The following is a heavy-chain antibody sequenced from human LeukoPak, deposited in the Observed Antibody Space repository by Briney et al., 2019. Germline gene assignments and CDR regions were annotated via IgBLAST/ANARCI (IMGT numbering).Heavy chain of an antibody. CDR2: IKQDGSEK. D-gene: IGHD1-14*01. V-gene: IGHV3-7*01. J-gene: IGHJ4*02. CDR3: ARDSGRPNN. CDR1: GFTFSSYS. Sequence: GGSLRLSCAASGFTFSSYSMSWVRQAPGKGLEWVANIKQDGSEKYYVDSVKGRFTISRDNAKNSLYLQMNSLRAEDTAVYYCARDSGRPNNWGQGTLVTVSS.